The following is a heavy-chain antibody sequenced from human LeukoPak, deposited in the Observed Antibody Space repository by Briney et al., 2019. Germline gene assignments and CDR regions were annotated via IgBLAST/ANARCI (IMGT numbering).Heavy chain of an antibody. J-gene: IGHJ6*03. V-gene: IGHV3-21*01. Sequence: GGSLRLSCAASGFTFSSYSMNWVRQAPGKGLEWVSSISSSSSYIYYADSVKGRFTISRDNAKNSLYLQMNSLRAEDTAVYYCARVQLTILRYYYYYMDVWGKGTTVTVSS. CDR2: ISSSSSYI. D-gene: IGHD3-3*01. CDR1: GFTFSSYS. CDR3: ARVQLTILRYYYYYMDV.